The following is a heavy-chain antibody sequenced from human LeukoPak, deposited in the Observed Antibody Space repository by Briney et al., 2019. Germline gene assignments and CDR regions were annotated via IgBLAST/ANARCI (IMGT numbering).Heavy chain of an antibody. D-gene: IGHD3-9*01. J-gene: IGHJ6*02. CDR3: ARTPEYYDILTGYYPYYYGMDV. CDR2: IYYSGST. V-gene: IGHV4-61*10. Sequence: SETLSLTCTVSGGSISSGSYYWSWIRQPAGKGLEWIGYIYYSGSTNYNPSLKSRVTISVDTSKNQFSLKLSSVTAADTAVYYCARTPEYYDILTGYYPYYYGMDVWGQGTTVTVSS. CDR1: GGSISSGSYY.